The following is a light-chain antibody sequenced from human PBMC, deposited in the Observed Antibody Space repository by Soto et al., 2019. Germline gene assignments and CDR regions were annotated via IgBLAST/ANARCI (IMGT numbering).Light chain of an antibody. V-gene: IGLV2-14*03. CDR2: DVS. CDR1: SSDVGGYDF. J-gene: IGLJ1*01. CDR3: SSYTSISTYV. Sequence: QPVLTQPASVSGSPGQSITISCTGTSSDVGGYDFVSWYQHHPGKAPRLMIYDVSHRPSGVSDRFSASKSGNTASLTISGLLAEDEADYYCSSYTSISTYVFGTGTQLTVL.